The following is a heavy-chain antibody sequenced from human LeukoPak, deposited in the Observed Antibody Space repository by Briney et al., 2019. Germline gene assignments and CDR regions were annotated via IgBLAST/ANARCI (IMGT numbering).Heavy chain of an antibody. D-gene: IGHD3-9*01. J-gene: IGHJ5*02. CDR1: GGSLSSYY. V-gene: IGHV4-59*01. Sequence: SEALSLTCPGSGGSLSSYYWSWLRQPPGKGLEWIGYIYYSGSTNYKPSLKSRVTISVDTSMNQFSLKLSSVTAADTAVYYCARTNSENYDILTGYSNWFDPWGQGTLVTVSS. CDR2: IYYSGST. CDR3: ARTNSENYDILTGYSNWFDP.